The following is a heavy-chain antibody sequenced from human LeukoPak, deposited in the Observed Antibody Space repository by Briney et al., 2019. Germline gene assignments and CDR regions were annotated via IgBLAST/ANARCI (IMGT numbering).Heavy chain of an antibody. V-gene: IGHV1-18*01. J-gene: IGHJ4*02. CDR2: ISAYNGNT. CDR3: ASTARWLQLPDY. CDR1: GYTFTSYG. Sequence: ASVKVSCKASGYTFTSYGIIWVRQAPGQGLEWMGWISAYNGNTNYAQKLQGRVTMTTDTSTSTAYMELRSLRSDDTAVYYCASTARWLQLPDYWGQGTLVTVSS. D-gene: IGHD5-24*01.